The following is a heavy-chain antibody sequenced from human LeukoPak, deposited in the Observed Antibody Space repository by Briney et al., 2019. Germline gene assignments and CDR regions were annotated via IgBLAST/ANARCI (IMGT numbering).Heavy chain of an antibody. Sequence: AGSLSLSCAASGFTFSSYWMLWVRHAPGMGLVGVSRINTDGSSTSYADSVKGRFTISRDNAKNTLYLQMNSLRAEDTAVYYCARDPSGDFWSGYYCDYWGQGTLVTVSS. D-gene: IGHD3-3*01. J-gene: IGHJ4*02. CDR2: INTDGSST. CDR1: GFTFSSYW. CDR3: ARDPSGDFWSGYYCDY. V-gene: IGHV3-74*01.